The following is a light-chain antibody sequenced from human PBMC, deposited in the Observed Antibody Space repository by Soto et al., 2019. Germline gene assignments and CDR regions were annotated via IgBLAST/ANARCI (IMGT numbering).Light chain of an antibody. CDR1: HDVSRN. Sequence: DIQMTQSPSSLSASVGDRVTIACQSSHDVSRNLNWLQQKPGEAPKLRIYDASILERGVPSRFSGSGSGTDFTLIISILQPEDVATYYCQQYSSMVSCGGGTAIEIK. J-gene: IGKJ4*01. CDR3: QQYSSMVS. V-gene: IGKV1-33*01. CDR2: DAS.